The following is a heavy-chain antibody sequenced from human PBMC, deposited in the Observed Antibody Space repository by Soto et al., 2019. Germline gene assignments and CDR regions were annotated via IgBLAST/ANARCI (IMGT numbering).Heavy chain of an antibody. CDR2: IIPIFGTA. CDR1: GGTFSSYA. Sequence: QVQLVQSGAEVKKPGSSVKVSCKASGGTFSSYAISWVRQAPGQGLEWMGGIIPIFGTANYAQKFQGRVTHTADDSTSTADMELSSLRSQDTAVYYCARPVTAAGYYYGMDVWGHGTTVTVSS. CDR3: ARPVTAAGYYYGMDV. D-gene: IGHD2-2*01. J-gene: IGHJ6*02. V-gene: IGHV1-69*12.